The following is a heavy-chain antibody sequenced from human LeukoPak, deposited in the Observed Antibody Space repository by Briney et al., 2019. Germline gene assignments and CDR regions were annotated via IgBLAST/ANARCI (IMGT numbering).Heavy chain of an antibody. CDR3: ARGGSYLSAFDI. Sequence: GGSLRLSCAASGFTFTNYAMSWVRQAPGKGLEWVSIIYSGGSTFYADSVKGRFTISRDNSKNTLYLQMNSLRAEDTAVYYCARGGSYLSAFDIWGQGTMVTVSS. J-gene: IGHJ3*02. D-gene: IGHD1-26*01. CDR2: IYSGGST. CDR1: GFTFTNYA. V-gene: IGHV3-53*01.